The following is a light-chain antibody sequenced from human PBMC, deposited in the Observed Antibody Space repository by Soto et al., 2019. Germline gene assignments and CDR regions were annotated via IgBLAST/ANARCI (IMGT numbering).Light chain of an antibody. CDR2: DVT. Sequence: QSALTQPASVSGSPGQSITISCTGTSSDVGGYNIVSWYQQHPGRATKLMIYDVTNRPSGVSNRFSGSKSGNTASLTISGLQAEDEADYYCSSYTRTSTLESVFGGGTKLTVL. CDR3: SSYTRTSTLESV. CDR1: SSDVGGYNI. J-gene: IGLJ2*01. V-gene: IGLV2-14*01.